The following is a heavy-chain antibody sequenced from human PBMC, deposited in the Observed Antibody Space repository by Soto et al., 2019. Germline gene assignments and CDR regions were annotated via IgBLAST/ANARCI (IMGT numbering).Heavy chain of an antibody. CDR1: GESISSGGYY. D-gene: IGHD6-6*01. CDR2: IYDSESA. V-gene: IGHV4-31*03. J-gene: IGHJ4*02. CDR3: ARASSSSSAADY. Sequence: QVQLQESGPGLVKASQTLSLICSVSGESISSGGYYWSWIRHHPGQGLEWIGYIYDSESAYYNPSLKSRVTISMDTSKNHFAMKLSSVTAADTAVYYCARASSSSSAADYWGQGTLITVSS.